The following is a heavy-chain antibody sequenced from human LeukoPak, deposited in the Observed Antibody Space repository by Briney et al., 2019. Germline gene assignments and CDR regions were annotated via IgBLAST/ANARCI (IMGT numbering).Heavy chain of an antibody. CDR1: GFTFSNFW. J-gene: IGHJ4*02. Sequence: GGSLRLSCTASGFTFSNFWMGWVRQAPGKGLEWVANIKQDETEKFYLGSVKGRFTISRDNAKNSLYLQMNSLRAEDTAVYYCARGGLLPYYFDYWGQGTLVTVSS. D-gene: IGHD3-10*01. CDR2: IKQDETEK. CDR3: ARGGLLPYYFDY. V-gene: IGHV3-7*03.